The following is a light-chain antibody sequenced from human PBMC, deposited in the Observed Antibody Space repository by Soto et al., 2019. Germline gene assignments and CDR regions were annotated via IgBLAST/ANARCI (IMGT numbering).Light chain of an antibody. CDR2: EVS. J-gene: IGLJ1*01. CDR3: SSYTSSTPLV. CDR1: SSDVGGYNY. V-gene: IGLV2-14*01. Sequence: QSLLAQPASVSGSPGQSITISCTGTSSDVGGYNYVSWYQHHPGKAPRLMIYEVSNRPSGVSNRFSGSKSGNTASLTISGLQAEDEADYYCSSYTSSTPLVFGTGTKVTVL.